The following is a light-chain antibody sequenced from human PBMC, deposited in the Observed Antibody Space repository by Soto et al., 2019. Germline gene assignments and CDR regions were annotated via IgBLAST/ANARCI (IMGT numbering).Light chain of an antibody. Sequence: DIQMTQSPSSLSASVGDRVTITCRASESIRSYLNWYQQKPGKAPKLQIYAASSLQSGVPSRFSGSGSGTDFTLTISSLQPEDVATYYCQQSYSTRYTFGQGTKLEIK. V-gene: IGKV1-39*01. J-gene: IGKJ2*01. CDR3: QQSYSTRYT. CDR1: ESIRSY. CDR2: AAS.